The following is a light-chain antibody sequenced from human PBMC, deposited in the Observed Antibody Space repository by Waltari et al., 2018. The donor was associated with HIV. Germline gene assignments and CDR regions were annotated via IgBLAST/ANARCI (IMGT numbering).Light chain of an antibody. V-gene: IGLV6-57*04. J-gene: IGLJ3*02. CDR3: QSYDSSNWV. CDR2: EVK. CDR1: SGSIDSNY. Sequence: NFMLTQTHSVSESPGKTVTISCPRSSGSIDSNYVQWYQQRPGSAPTTVIYEVKQRSSGVPDRFSGSIDTSSNSASLTISGLKIEDEADYYCQSYDSSNWVFGGGTKLTVL.